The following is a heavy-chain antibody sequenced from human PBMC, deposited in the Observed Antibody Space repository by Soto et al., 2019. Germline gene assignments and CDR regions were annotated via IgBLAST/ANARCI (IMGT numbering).Heavy chain of an antibody. J-gene: IGHJ4*02. V-gene: IGHV3-64*01. Sequence: GGSLRLSCAASGFTFSSYALHWVRQAPGKGLEYVSTISRNGGSTYNANSVKGRFTISRDNSKNTLYLQMGSLRTEDMALYYCTREGGSYYFDYWGQGTLVTVSS. D-gene: IGHD1-26*01. CDR1: GFTFSSYA. CDR2: ISRNGGST. CDR3: TREGGSYYFDY.